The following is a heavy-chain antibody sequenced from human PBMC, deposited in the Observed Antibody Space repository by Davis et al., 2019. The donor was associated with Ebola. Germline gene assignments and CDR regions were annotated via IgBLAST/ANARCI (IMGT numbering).Heavy chain of an antibody. V-gene: IGHV1-46*01. Sequence: AASVKVSCKASGYTFTGYYMHWVRQAPGQGLEWMGIINPSGGSTSYAQKFQGRVTMTRDTSTSTVYMELSSLRSEDTAVYYCARDISYCSGGSCYSSYWFDPWGQGTLVTVSS. D-gene: IGHD2-15*01. CDR2: INPSGGST. CDR1: GYTFTGYY. CDR3: ARDISYCSGGSCYSSYWFDP. J-gene: IGHJ5*02.